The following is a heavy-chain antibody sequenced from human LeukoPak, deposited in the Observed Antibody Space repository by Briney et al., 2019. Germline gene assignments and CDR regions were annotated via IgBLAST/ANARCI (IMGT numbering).Heavy chain of an antibody. CDR2: IYYSGNT. CDR3: ARARRFAAAGTTAFDI. Sequence: SQTLSLTCTVSGGSFSSGDYYWNWTRQPPGKGLEWIVYIYYSGNTYYNPSLKSRLTISVDTSKNQFSLQLTSVTAADTAVYYCARARRFAAAGTTAFDIWGQGTMVTVSS. V-gene: IGHV4-30-4*08. CDR1: GGSFSSGDYY. J-gene: IGHJ3*02. D-gene: IGHD6-13*01.